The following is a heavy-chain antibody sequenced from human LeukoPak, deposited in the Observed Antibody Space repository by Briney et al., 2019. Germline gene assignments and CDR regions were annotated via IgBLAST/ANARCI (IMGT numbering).Heavy chain of an antibody. CDR2: IYYSVST. Sequence: SETLSLTCTVSGGSLISYYWSWIRQPPGKVREWIGYIYYSVSTNYNPSLKTQATISVTTSKNQLSLNLSSVTAADQAVYYCASAREIHRYSRSWSFRGSHLYYFDYWGQGTLVTVSS. D-gene: IGHD6-13*01. V-gene: IGHV4-59*01. CDR3: ASAREIHRYSRSWSFRGSHLYYFDY. J-gene: IGHJ4*02. CDR1: GGSLISYY.